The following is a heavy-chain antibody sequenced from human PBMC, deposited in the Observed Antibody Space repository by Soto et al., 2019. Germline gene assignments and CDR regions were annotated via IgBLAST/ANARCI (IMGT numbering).Heavy chain of an antibody. CDR2: INSDGSST. D-gene: IGHD3-22*01. Sequence: EVPLVESGGGLVQPGGSLRLSCAASGFTFSSYWMHWVRQAPGKGLVWVSRINSDGSSTSYADSVKGRFTISRDNDKNTLYVQMNSLRAEDTVVYYCAIRASYYDSSGYFDYWGQGTLFTVSS. CDR3: AIRASYYDSSGYFDY. CDR1: GFTFSSYW. J-gene: IGHJ4*02. V-gene: IGHV3-74*01.